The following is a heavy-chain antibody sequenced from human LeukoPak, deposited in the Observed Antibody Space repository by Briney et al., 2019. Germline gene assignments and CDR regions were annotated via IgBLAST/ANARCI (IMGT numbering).Heavy chain of an antibody. V-gene: IGHV1-69*05. CDR2: IIPIFGTA. CDR1: EGTFSSYA. CDR3: ARVPYGGNSGYYYYYMDV. D-gene: IGHD4-23*01. J-gene: IGHJ6*03. Sequence: SVKVSCKASEGTFSSYAISWVRQAPGQGLEWMGGIIPIFGTANYAQKFQGRVTITTDESTSTAYMELSSLRSEDTAVYYCARVPYGGNSGYYYYYMDVWGKGTTVTVSS.